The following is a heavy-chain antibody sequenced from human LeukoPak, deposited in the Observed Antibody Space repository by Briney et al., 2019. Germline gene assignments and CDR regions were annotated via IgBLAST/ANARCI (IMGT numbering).Heavy chain of an antibody. J-gene: IGHJ6*04. Sequence: GGSLRLSCAASGFTFSSYEMNWVRQAPGKGLEWVSYISSSGSTTYYADSVKGRFTISRENAKNSLYLQMNSLRAEDTAVYYCAELGITMIGGVWGKGTTVTISS. CDR2: ISSSGSTT. CDR3: AELGITMIGGV. CDR1: GFTFSSYE. D-gene: IGHD3-10*02. V-gene: IGHV3-48*03.